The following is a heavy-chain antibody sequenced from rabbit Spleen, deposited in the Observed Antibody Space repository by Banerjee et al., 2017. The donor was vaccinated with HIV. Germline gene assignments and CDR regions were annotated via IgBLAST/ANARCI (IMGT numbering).Heavy chain of an antibody. Sequence: QSLEESGGDLVKPGASLTLTCTASGFSFSSSDYMCWVRQAPGKGLEWISCIAGSSSGFTYSATWAKGRFTCSKTSSTTVTLQMTSLTVADTATYFCATSGDDDYPWATRLDLWGPGTLVTVS. J-gene: IGHJ3*01. CDR1: GFSFSSSDY. V-gene: IGHV1S40*01. CDR3: ATSGDDDYPWATRLDL. CDR2: IAGSSSGFT. D-gene: IGHD2-1*01.